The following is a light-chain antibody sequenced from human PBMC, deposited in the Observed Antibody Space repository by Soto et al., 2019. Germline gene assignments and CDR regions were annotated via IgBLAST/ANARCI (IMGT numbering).Light chain of an antibody. V-gene: IGKV3-15*01. Sequence: SVAALSVNREESSTLSCRSTQRVSSNFAWYQQKPGHAPRLLTYGASPRATGIPARFSGSGSGTEFTLTISCLQSEDFAIHDCQQYNNFLMCTFGQGT. J-gene: IGKJ1*01. CDR2: GAS. CDR1: QRVSSN. CDR3: QQYNNFLMCT.